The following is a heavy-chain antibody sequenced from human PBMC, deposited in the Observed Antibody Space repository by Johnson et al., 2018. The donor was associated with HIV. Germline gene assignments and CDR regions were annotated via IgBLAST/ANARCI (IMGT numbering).Heavy chain of an antibody. Sequence: VQLVESGGGLIQPGGSLRLSCAASGVIVSSNYMTWVRQAPGKGLEWVSIIHFDGNTFYADSVRGRFTISIDDSRNTLYLQMNSLRDEDTAVYYCVRARGTIFGVIIKGGASDIWGQGTMVTVSS. CDR2: IHFDGNT. J-gene: IGHJ3*02. CDR1: GVIVSSNY. D-gene: IGHD3-3*01. CDR3: VRARGTIFGVIIKGGASDI. V-gene: IGHV3-53*01.